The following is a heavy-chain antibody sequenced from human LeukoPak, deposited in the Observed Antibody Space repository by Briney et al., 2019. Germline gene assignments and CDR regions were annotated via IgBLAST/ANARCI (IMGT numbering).Heavy chain of an antibody. CDR1: GFTFSSYG. D-gene: IGHD3-10*01. Sequence: GRSLRFSCAASGFTFSSYGMHGVRQAPGKGLEWVAVISYDGSNKYYADSVKGRFTISRDNSKNTLYLQMNSLRAEDTAVYYCAKVGNGSGSYYADYWGQGTLVTVSS. CDR2: ISYDGSNK. J-gene: IGHJ4*02. V-gene: IGHV3-30*18. CDR3: AKVGNGSGSYYADY.